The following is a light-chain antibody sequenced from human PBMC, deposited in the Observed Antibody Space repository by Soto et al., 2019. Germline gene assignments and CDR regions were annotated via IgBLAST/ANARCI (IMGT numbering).Light chain of an antibody. J-gene: IGKJ1*01. Sequence: DVVMTQSPLSLPVTLGQSASISCKSSQGLVYSDGKIYLTWFQQRPGQSPRRLIYNVSKRDSGVPDRFSGSGSGTDFTLKINRVEAEDVGVYYYMQGTHWPRTFGQGTKVDIK. CDR1: QGLVYSDGKIY. V-gene: IGKV2-30*01. CDR2: NVS. CDR3: MQGTHWPRT.